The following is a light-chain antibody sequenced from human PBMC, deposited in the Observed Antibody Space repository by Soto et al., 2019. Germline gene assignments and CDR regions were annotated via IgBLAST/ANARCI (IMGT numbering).Light chain of an antibody. CDR1: SSNIGGNY. CDR3: ATWDASLSGWV. V-gene: IGLV1-47*01. Sequence: QSAVSQPPSASGTPGQRVTISCSGSSSNIGGNYVYWYQQFPGTAPKLLIFKNDQRPSGVPDRFSGSKSGTSASLAISGLRSEDEADYYCATWDASLSGWVFGGGTKLTVL. CDR2: KND. J-gene: IGLJ3*02.